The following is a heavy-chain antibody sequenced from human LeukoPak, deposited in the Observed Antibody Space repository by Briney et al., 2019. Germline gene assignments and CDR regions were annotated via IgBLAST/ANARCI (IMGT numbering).Heavy chain of an antibody. CDR3: ASNVGSSWYHHYYYGMDV. CDR2: ISYDGSNK. V-gene: IGHV3-30*04. J-gene: IGHJ6*02. D-gene: IGHD6-13*01. CDR1: GFTFSSYA. Sequence: PGRSLRLSCAASGFTFSSYAMHWVRQAPGKGLEWVAVISYDGSNKYYADSVKGRFTISRDNSKNTLYLQMNSLRAEDTAVYYCASNVGSSWYHHYYYGMDVWGQGTTVTVSS.